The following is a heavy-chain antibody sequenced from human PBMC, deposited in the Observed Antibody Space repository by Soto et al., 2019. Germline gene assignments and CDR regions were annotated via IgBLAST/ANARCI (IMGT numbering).Heavy chain of an antibody. CDR1: GFTFSSYA. CDR3: AKQRAWGYCSGGSCYSWFDP. CDR2: ISGSGGST. J-gene: IGHJ5*02. V-gene: IGHV3-23*01. Sequence: EVQLLESGGGLVQPGGSLRLSCAASGFTFSSYAMSWVRQAPGQGLEWVSAISGSGGSTYYADSVKGRFTISRDNSKNTQYLQMNSLRAEDTAVYYCAKQRAWGYCSGGSCYSWFDPWGQGTLVTVSS. D-gene: IGHD2-15*01.